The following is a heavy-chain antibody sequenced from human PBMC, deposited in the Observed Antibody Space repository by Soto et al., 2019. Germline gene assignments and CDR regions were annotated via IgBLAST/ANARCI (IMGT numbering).Heavy chain of an antibody. J-gene: IGHJ4*02. CDR1: GFTFSSYS. V-gene: IGHV3-21*01. CDR3: ARFRGGYYF. CDR2: ISSSSSYI. D-gene: IGHD5-12*01. Sequence: EVQLVESGGGLVKPGGSLRLSCAASGFTFSSYSMNWVRQAPGKVLEWVSSISSSSSYIYYADSVKGRFTIARDNAKNSLYLQMNSLRAEDTAVYYCARFRGGYYFWGQGTLVTVSS.